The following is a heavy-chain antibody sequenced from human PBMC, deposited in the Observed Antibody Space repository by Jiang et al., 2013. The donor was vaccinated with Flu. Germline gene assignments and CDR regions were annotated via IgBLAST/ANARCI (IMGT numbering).Heavy chain of an antibody. V-gene: IGHV4-59*11. CDR1: GVSISSHY. J-gene: IGHJ4*02. D-gene: IGHD1-26*01. CDR3: ARGTGGSSPLGY. Sequence: GPGLVKPSETLSLTCTVSGVSISSHYWSWIRQSPGKGLEWIGYIYYIGSTNYNPSLKSRVTISIDTSKNQFSLKLTSVTAADTAIYYCARGTGGSSPLGYWGQGTLVTVSS. CDR2: IYYIGST.